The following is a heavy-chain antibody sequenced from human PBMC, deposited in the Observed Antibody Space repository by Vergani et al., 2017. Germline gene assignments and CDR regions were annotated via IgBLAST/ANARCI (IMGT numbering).Heavy chain of an antibody. J-gene: IGHJ4*02. D-gene: IGHD3-10*01. V-gene: IGHV3-23*01. CDR3: AKQYFVSGNYLFDY. Sequence: EVQLLESGGGLVQPGGSLRLTCAASEFTFSNYAMNWVRQAPGKGLEWVSGISGSGVSAYYTDSVKGRFTISRDNSKNMLFLQMNNLRTEDTAIYYCAKQYFVSGNYLFDYWGQGTLFTVSS. CDR1: EFTFSNYA. CDR2: ISGSGVSA.